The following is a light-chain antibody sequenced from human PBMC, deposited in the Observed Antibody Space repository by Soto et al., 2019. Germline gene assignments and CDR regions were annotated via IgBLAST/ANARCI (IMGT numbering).Light chain of an antibody. Sequence: QSALTQPRSVSGSPGQSVTISCTGASGDIGGYNYVSWYQHHPGKAPKLMIYEVTNRPSGVSNRFSGSKSGNTASLTISGLRTEDEADYYCSSYTSTNTPVVFGGGTKLTVL. J-gene: IGLJ2*01. V-gene: IGLV2-14*01. CDR2: EVT. CDR3: SSYTSTNTPVV. CDR1: SGDIGGYNY.